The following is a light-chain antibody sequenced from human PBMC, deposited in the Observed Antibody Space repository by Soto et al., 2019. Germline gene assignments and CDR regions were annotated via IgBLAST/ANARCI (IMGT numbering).Light chain of an antibody. CDR2: NVS. CDR1: SSDDGGYNY. V-gene: IGLV2-14*01. Sequence: QSVLTQPASVSWSPGQSITISCTGTSSDDGGYNYVSWNQQQPGKAQKLMIYNVSNRTSGVTKNFSGSKSGNTASLTISGLQAEDEADYYCSSYTSSSTYVFGTGT. CDR3: SSYTSSSTYV. J-gene: IGLJ1*01.